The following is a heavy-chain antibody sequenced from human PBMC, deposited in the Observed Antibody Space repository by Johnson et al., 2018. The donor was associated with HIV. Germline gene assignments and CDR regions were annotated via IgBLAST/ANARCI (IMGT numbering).Heavy chain of an antibody. Sequence: QVQLVESGGGVVQPGRPLRLSCAASGFTFSSYAMHWVRQAPGKGLEWVAFTAHDESITHYADSVKGRFTMSRDNSKSTLNLQMNSLRAEDTAIYYCAKDDNLGVWYSDAFDVWGQGTVVTVSS. V-gene: IGHV3-30-3*01. D-gene: IGHD6-19*01. CDR2: TAHDESIT. CDR3: AKDDNLGVWYSDAFDV. CDR1: GFTFSSYA. J-gene: IGHJ3*01.